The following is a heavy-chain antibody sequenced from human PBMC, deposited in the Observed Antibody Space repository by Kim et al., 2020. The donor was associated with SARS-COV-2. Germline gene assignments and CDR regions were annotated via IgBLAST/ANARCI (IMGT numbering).Heavy chain of an antibody. J-gene: IGHJ6*02. CDR1: GYTFTGYY. D-gene: IGHD6-19*01. Sequence: ASVKVSCKASGYTFTGYYMHWVRQAPGQGLEWMGWINPNRGGTNYAQKFQGRVTMTRDTSISTAYMELSRLRSDDTAVYYCARGGSGWYYYYYGMDVWGQGTTVTVPS. V-gene: IGHV1-2*02. CDR3: ARGGSGWYYYYYGMDV. CDR2: INPNRGGT.